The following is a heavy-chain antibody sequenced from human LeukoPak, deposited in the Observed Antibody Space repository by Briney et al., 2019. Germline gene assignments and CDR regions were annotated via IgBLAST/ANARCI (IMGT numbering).Heavy chain of an antibody. J-gene: IGHJ4*02. CDR3: AREAPYGSGSYYNGPFDY. CDR2: IYYSGST. D-gene: IGHD3-10*01. Sequence: SQTLSLTCTVSGGSISSGDYYWSWIRQPPGKGLEWIGYIYYSGSTYYNPSLKSRVTISVDTSENQFSLKLSSVTAADTAVYYCAREAPYGSGSYYNGPFDYWGQGTLVTVSS. CDR1: GGSISSGDYY. V-gene: IGHV4-30-4*08.